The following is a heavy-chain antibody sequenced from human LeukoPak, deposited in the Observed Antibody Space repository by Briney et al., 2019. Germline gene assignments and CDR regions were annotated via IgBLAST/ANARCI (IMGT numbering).Heavy chain of an antibody. CDR3: ARRYYYNLGSFPFDF. J-gene: IGHJ4*02. Sequence: SETLSLTCAVSGGPFSGYFWSWIRQSSGKGLEWIGEIHNSGTTNYNPSLNGRVTISEDTSKNQFYLSLSSVTAADTAVYYCARRYYYNLGSFPFDFWGQGTLVTVSS. CDR1: GGPFSGYF. D-gene: IGHD3-10*01. V-gene: IGHV4-34*01. CDR2: IHNSGTT.